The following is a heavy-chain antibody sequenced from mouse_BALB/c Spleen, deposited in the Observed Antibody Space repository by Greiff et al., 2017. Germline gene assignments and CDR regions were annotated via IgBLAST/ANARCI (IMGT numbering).Heavy chain of an antibody. J-gene: IGHJ3*01. D-gene: IGHD4-1*02. CDR1: GYSITSGYY. V-gene: IGHV3-6*02. CDR2: ISYDGSN. Sequence: EVQRVESGPGLVKPSQSLSLTCSVTGYSITSGYYWNWIRQFPGNKLEWMGYISYDGSNNYNPSLKNRISITRDTSKNQFFLKLNSVTTEDTATYYCAANWAFAYWGQGTLVTVSA. CDR3: AANWAFAY.